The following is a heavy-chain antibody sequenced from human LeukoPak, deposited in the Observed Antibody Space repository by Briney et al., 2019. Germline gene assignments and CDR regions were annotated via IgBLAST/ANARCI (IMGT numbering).Heavy chain of an antibody. J-gene: IGHJ6*02. D-gene: IGHD6-6*01. CDR1: GFTFSSYG. CDR2: IWYDGSNK. V-gene: IGHV3-33*01. Sequence: GGSLRLSCAASGFTFSSYGMHWVRQAPGEGLEWVAVIWYDGSNKYYADSVKGRFTISRDNSKNTLYLQMNSLRAEDTAVYYCARQYSSSSGSHYYYYYGMDVWGQGTTVTVSS. CDR3: ARQYSSSSGSHYYYYYGMDV.